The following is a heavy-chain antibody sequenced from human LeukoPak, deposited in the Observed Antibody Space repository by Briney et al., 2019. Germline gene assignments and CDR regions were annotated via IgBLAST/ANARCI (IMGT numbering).Heavy chain of an antibody. CDR1: GYTFTGYY. D-gene: IGHD1-26*01. CDR2: INPNSGGT. Sequence: ASVKVSCKASGYTFTGYYMHWVRQAPGQGLEWMGWINPNSGGTNYAQKLQGRVTMTTDTSTSTAYMELRSLRSDDTAVYYCARVGSGGANYYYYYMDVWGKGTTVTVSS. V-gene: IGHV1-2*02. CDR3: ARVGSGGANYYYYYMDV. J-gene: IGHJ6*03.